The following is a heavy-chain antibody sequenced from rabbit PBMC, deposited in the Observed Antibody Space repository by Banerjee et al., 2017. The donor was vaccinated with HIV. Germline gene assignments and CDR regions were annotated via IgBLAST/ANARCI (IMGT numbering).Heavy chain of an antibody. D-gene: IGHD4-1*01. CDR2: IYGGSGST. CDR3: AREDISVWGFNL. Sequence: QLKETGGGLVQPGGSLTLSCKASGFDFSSYYMSWVRQAPGKGLEWIGIIYGGSGSTDYASWVNGRFTISSDNAQNTVDLQMNSLTAADTATYFCAREDISVWGFNLWGQGTLVTVS. CDR1: GFDFSSYY. J-gene: IGHJ4*01. V-gene: IGHV1S7*01.